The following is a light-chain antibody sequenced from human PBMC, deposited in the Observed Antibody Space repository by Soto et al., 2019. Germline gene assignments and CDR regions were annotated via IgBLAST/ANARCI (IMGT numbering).Light chain of an antibody. J-gene: IGLJ2*01. CDR2: GNT. Sequence: QSVLTQPPSVSGAPGQRVTISCTGSSSNTGAGYDVHWYQQLPGTAPKLLIYGNTNRPSGVPDRFSGSKSGTSASLAITGLQAEDEADYYCQSYDSRLSARIFGGGTKVTVL. CDR1: SSNTGAGYD. CDR3: QSYDSRLSARI. V-gene: IGLV1-40*01.